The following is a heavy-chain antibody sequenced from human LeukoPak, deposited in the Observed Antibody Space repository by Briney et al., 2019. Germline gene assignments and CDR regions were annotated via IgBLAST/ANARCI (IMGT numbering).Heavy chain of an antibody. Sequence: GGSLRLSCAASGFTFSSYGIHWVRQAPGKGLEWVAVISYDGSNKYYADSVKGRFTTSRDNSKNTLYLQMNSLRAEDTAVYYCAKDGLRYFDLWGRGTLVTVSS. D-gene: IGHD5-12*01. V-gene: IGHV3-30*18. CDR3: AKDGLRYFDL. CDR1: GFTFSSYG. CDR2: ISYDGSNK. J-gene: IGHJ2*01.